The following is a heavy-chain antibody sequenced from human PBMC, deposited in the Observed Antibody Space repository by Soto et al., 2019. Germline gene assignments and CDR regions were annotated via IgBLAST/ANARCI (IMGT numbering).Heavy chain of an antibody. J-gene: IGHJ3*02. V-gene: IGHV5-51*01. CDR2: IYPGDSDT. Sequence: RKLSCKGSGYSFTSYWIGWVRQMPGKGLEWMGIIYPGDSDTRYSPSFQGQVTISADKSISTAYLQWSSLKASDTAMYYCARQYYGSGSLGYAFDIWGQGTMVTVSS. CDR3: ARQYYGSGSLGYAFDI. CDR1: GYSFTSYW. D-gene: IGHD3-10*01.